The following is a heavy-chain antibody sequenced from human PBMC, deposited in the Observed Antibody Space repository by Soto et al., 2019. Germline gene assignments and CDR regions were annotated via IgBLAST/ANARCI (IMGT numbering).Heavy chain of an antibody. CDR1: GFTFSGYW. D-gene: IGHD1-1*01. V-gene: IGHV3-7*01. Sequence: EVQLVESGGGLVQPGGSLRLSCAASGFTFSGYWMSWVRQAPGKGLEWVANIKQDGSEKYYVDSVKGRFTISRDNAKNSLYLQMNSLRAEDTAVYYCARDGYGPYYYYMDVWGKGTTVTVSS. CDR2: IKQDGSEK. J-gene: IGHJ6*03. CDR3: ARDGYGPYYYYMDV.